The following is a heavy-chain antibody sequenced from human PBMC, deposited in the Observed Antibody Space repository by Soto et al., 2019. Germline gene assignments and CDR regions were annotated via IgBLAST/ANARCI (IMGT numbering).Heavy chain of an antibody. CDR2: TYYSGST. CDR1: GGSISSYY. Sequence: SETLSLTCTVSGGSISSYYWSWIRQPPGKGLEWIGYTYYSGSTNYNPSLKSRVTISVDTSKNQFSLKLSSVTAADTAVHFCARGGHYDILTGYSPEYYFDYWGQGTLVTVSS. D-gene: IGHD3-9*01. V-gene: IGHV4-59*12. J-gene: IGHJ4*02. CDR3: ARGGHYDILTGYSPEYYFDY.